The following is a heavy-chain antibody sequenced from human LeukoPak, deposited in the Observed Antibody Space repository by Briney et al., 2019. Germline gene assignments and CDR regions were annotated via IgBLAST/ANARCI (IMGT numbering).Heavy chain of an antibody. D-gene: IGHD3-10*01. CDR2: VYYSGST. CDR3: ARGVPF. CDR1: GGSIGSYY. Sequence: SETLSLTCTVSGGSIGSYYWSWIRQHPGKGLEWIGYVYYSGSTSYNPSLKSRVTISVDTSKNQFSLRLSSVTAADTAVYYCARGVPFWGQGTLVTVSS. V-gene: IGHV4-31*03. J-gene: IGHJ4*02.